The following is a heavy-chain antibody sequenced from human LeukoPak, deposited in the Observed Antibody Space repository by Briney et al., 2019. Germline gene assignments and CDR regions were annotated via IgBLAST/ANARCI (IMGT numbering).Heavy chain of an antibody. CDR1: GGSISSYH. Sequence: PSETLSLTCTVSGGSISSYHWSWIRQPPGKGLEWIGYIYYSGSTNYNPSLKSRVTISVDTSKNQFSLKLSSVTAADTAVYYCARDSWGFRCYYYYMDVWGKGTTVTVSS. V-gene: IGHV4-59*01. CDR2: IYYSGST. D-gene: IGHD7-27*01. CDR3: ARDSWGFRCYYYYMDV. J-gene: IGHJ6*03.